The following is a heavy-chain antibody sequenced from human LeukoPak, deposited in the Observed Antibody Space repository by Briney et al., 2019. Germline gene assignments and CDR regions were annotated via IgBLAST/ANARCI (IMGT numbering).Heavy chain of an antibody. Sequence: SETLSLTCTVSGGSISTSYWNWIRQPAGKGLEWIGRIDTSGTTNYNPSLRSRVTMSVDTSKTQFSLNLRSVTAADTAVYHCATGPTWLDPWGQGTLVTVSS. CDR2: IDTSGTT. CDR3: ATGPTWLDP. V-gene: IGHV4-4*07. J-gene: IGHJ5*02. CDR1: GGSISTSY.